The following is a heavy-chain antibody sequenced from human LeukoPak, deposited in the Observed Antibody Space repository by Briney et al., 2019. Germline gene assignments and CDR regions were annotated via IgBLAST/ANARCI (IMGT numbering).Heavy chain of an antibody. CDR1: GDSVSSNGVA. CDR2: TYYGSKWSN. Sequence: SQTLSPTCAISGDSVSSNGVAWNWIRQSPSRGLEWLGRTYYGSKWSNDYALSVKSRITINPDTSKNQFSLQLNSVTPEDTAVYYCTRGRNSAFDYWGQGTLVTVSS. D-gene: IGHD1-14*01. CDR3: TRGRNSAFDY. J-gene: IGHJ4*02. V-gene: IGHV6-1*01.